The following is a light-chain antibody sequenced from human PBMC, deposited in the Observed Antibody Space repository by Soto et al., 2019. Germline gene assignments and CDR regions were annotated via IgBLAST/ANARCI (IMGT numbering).Light chain of an antibody. J-gene: IGKJ1*01. Sequence: EIHMTQSPSTLYEYVGDRVTITCRASQSISSWLAWYQQKPGKAPKLLIYDASSLESGVPSRFSGSGSGTEFTLTISTLQPDDFATYYGQQYNSYWTFGQGTKV. CDR1: QSISSW. V-gene: IGKV1-5*01. CDR2: DAS. CDR3: QQYNSYWT.